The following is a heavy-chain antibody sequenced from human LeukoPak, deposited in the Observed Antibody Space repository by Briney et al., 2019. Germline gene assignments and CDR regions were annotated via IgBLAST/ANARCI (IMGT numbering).Heavy chain of an antibody. D-gene: IGHD1-26*01. J-gene: IGHJ4*02. CDR3: ARDDSGSYYGY. CDR2: IIPIFGTA. Sequence: ASVKVSCKSSGGTFSSYAISWVRQPPRQGLEWMGGIIPIFGTANYAQKFQGRVTITADESTSTAYMELSSLRSEDTAVYYCARDDSGSYYGYWGQGTLVTVSS. CDR1: GGTFSSYA. V-gene: IGHV1-69*13.